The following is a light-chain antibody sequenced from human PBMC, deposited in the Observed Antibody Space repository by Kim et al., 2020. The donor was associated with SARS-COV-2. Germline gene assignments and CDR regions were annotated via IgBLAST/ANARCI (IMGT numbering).Light chain of an antibody. V-gene: IGLV3-19*01. CDR3: NSRDSSGNHLV. Sequence: SSELTQDPAVSVALGQTVRITCQGDSLRSYYVSWYQQQPGQAPVLVIYGKNNRPSGIPDRFSGSSSGNTASLTITGAQAEDEADYYCNSRDSSGNHLVFGGGTQLTVL. CDR2: GKN. J-gene: IGLJ2*01. CDR1: SLRSYY.